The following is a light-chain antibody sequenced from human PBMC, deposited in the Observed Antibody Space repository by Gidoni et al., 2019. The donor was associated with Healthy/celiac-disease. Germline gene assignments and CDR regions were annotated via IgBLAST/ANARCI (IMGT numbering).Light chain of an antibody. CDR1: QDISNY. V-gene: IGKV1-33*01. CDR3: QQYDNLPSAT. CDR2: DAS. J-gene: IGKJ4*01. Sequence: DIQITQSPSALSASVGDRVTITCQPSQDISNYLNWYQQKPGKAPKLLIYDASNLETGVPSRFSGSGSGTDVTFTISSLQPEDIATYYCQQYDNLPSATFGGGTKVEIK.